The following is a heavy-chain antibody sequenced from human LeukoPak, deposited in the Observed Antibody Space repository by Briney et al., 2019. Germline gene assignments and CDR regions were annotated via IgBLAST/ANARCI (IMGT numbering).Heavy chain of an antibody. CDR3: ARVRGYCSSTSCYPYYFDY. D-gene: IGHD2-2*01. CDR2: ITSSGSMM. Sequence: GGSLRLSCAASGFTFSSYGMHWVRQAPGKGLEWVSYITSSGSMMYYADSVKGRFTISRDNAKNSLYVQMDSLRAEDTAIYYCARVRGYCSSTSCYPYYFDYWGQGTLVTVSS. CDR1: GFTFSSYG. V-gene: IGHV3-48*04. J-gene: IGHJ4*02.